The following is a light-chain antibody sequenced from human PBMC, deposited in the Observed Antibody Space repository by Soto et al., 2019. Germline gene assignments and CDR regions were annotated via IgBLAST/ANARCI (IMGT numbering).Light chain of an antibody. CDR1: QSVTSNY. CDR2: GVS. J-gene: IGKJ4*01. Sequence: EIVMTQSPATLSVSPGERASLSCRARQSVTSNYLAWYQQKPGQAPRLLIYGVSSRATGIPDRFSGSGSGTDFTLTISRVEPEDFAVYFCQQYGTSPLTFGGGTKVDI. V-gene: IGKV3-20*01. CDR3: QQYGTSPLT.